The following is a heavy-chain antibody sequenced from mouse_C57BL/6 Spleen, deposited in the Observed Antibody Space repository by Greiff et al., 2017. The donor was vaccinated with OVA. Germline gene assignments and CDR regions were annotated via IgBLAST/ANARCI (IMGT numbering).Heavy chain of an antibody. V-gene: IGHV1-18*01. CDR3: ARLGYSNYGYYYAMDY. CDR2: INPNNGGT. J-gene: IGHJ4*01. D-gene: IGHD2-5*01. Sequence: VQLQQSGPELVKPGASVKIPCKASGYTFTDYNMDWVKQSHGKSLEWIGDINPNNGGTIYNQKFKGKATLTVDKSSSTAYMELRSLTSEDTAVYYCARLGYSNYGYYYAMDYWGQGTSVTVSS. CDR1: GYTFTDYN.